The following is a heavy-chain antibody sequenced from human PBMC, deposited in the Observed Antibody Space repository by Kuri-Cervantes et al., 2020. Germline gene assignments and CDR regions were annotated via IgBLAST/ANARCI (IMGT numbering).Heavy chain of an antibody. CDR3: ARALRPYYYFDY. Sequence: SETLSLTCTVSGGSISSYYWSWIRQPPGKGLEWIEYIYYSGSTNYNPSLKSRVTISVDTSKNQFSLKLSSVTAADTAVYYCARALRPYYYFDYWGQGTLVTVSS. CDR2: IYYSGST. D-gene: IGHD2-21*01. J-gene: IGHJ4*02. V-gene: IGHV4-59*13. CDR1: GGSISSYY.